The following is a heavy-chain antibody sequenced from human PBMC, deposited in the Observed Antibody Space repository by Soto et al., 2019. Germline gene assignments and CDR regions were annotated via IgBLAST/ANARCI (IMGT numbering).Heavy chain of an antibody. V-gene: IGHV4-59*01. D-gene: IGHD3-16*02. CDR3: ARGKDYDSVWGSYPPGNWFDP. CDR1: GGSISSYY. CDR2: IYYSGST. Sequence: QVQLQESGPGLVKPSETLSLTCTVSGGSISSYYWSWIRQPPGKGLEWIGYIYYSGSTNYNPSLKSRVTISVDTFKKQFSLKRSSVTGADTAVYYCARGKDYDSVWGSYPPGNWFDPLGQGTLVTVSS. J-gene: IGHJ5*02.